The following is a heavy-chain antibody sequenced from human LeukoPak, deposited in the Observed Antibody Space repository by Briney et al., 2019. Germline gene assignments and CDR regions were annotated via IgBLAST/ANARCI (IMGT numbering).Heavy chain of an antibody. CDR2: ISAYNGNT. Sequence: ASVKVSCKASGYTFTSYGTSWVRQAPGQGLEWMGWISAYNGNTNYAQKLQGRLTMTTDTSTSTAYMELRSLRSDDTAVYYCARESAWSPVGIWFDPWGQGTLVTVSS. D-gene: IGHD2-21*01. V-gene: IGHV1-18*01. CDR1: GYTFTSYG. CDR3: ARESAWSPVGIWFDP. J-gene: IGHJ5*02.